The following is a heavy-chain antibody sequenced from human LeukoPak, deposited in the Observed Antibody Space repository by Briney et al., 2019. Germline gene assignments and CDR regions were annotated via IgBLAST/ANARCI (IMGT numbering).Heavy chain of an antibody. CDR1: GFSFSSYG. Sequence: SGGSLRLSCAASGFSFSSYGMHWVRQAPGKGLEWVSVIYSGGTTYYADSVKGRFTISRDSSKNTLHLQMNSLRAEDTAVYYCARDRYTVVSWYFDLWGRGTLVTVSS. J-gene: IGHJ2*01. D-gene: IGHD4-23*01. CDR3: ARDRYTVVSWYFDL. V-gene: IGHV3-NL1*01. CDR2: IYSGGTT.